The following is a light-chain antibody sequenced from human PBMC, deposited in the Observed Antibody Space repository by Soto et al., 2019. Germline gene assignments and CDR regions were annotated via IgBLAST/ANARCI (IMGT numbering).Light chain of an antibody. CDR2: GVS. CDR3: CSYAGGNTWVV. V-gene: IGLV2-23*02. Sequence: QSALTQFASVSGSPGQSITISCTGTSSDVGGYNLVSWYQQHPDKAPKLIIFGVSKRPSGVSNRFSGSKSANTASLTISGLQAEDEADYYCCSYAGGNTWVVFGGGTKVTVL. J-gene: IGLJ2*01. CDR1: SSDVGGYNL.